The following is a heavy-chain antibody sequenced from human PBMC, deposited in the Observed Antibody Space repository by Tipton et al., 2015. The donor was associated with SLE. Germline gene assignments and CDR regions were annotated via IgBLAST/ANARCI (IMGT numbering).Heavy chain of an antibody. Sequence: TLSLTCTVSGGSISGSNYYWDWIRQPPGKGPEWIGRITNNGNTYYIPSLQSRVTMSVDTSKNHFSLKLSSVTAADTAVYYCATALVVQGVIIGFDYWGQGTLVTVSS. V-gene: IGHV4-39*02. CDR3: ATALVVQGVIIGFDY. CDR1: GGSISGSNYY. CDR2: ITNNGNT. D-gene: IGHD3-10*01. J-gene: IGHJ4*02.